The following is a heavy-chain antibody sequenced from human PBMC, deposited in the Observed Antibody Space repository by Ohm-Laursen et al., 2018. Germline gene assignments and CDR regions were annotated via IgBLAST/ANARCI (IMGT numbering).Heavy chain of an antibody. J-gene: IGHJ3*02. Sequence: SLRLSCAASGFTFRSFWMSWVRQAPGKGLEWVANINEDGSDKFYVDSVKGRFTISRDNAKNSLYLQMNSLRAEDTAVYYCARGGGHRRRAFDIWGQGTMVTVSS. CDR2: INEDGSDK. V-gene: IGHV3-7*03. CDR1: GFTFRSFW. CDR3: ARGGGHRRRAFDI.